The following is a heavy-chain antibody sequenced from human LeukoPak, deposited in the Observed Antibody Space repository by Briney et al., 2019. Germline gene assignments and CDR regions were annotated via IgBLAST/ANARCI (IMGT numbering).Heavy chain of an antibody. CDR1: GFTFSSYG. Sequence: GGSLRLSCAASGFTFSSYGMHWVRQAPGKGLEWVAVIWYDGSNKYYADSVKGQFTISRDNSKNTLYLQMNSLRAEDTAVYYCARDNGFLAPYYYGSGSYYPPDPTTRYGMDVWGQGTTVTVSS. J-gene: IGHJ6*02. CDR2: IWYDGSNK. D-gene: IGHD3-10*01. V-gene: IGHV3-33*01. CDR3: ARDNGFLAPYYYGSGSYYPPDPTTRYGMDV.